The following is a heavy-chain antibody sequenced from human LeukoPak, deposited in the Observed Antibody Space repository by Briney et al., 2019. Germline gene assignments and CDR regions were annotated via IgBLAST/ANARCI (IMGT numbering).Heavy chain of an antibody. J-gene: IGHJ6*02. CDR1: GGSIKNYY. CDR2: VYYTGTT. V-gene: IGHV4-59*01. Sequence: SETLSLTCALSGGSIKNYYWSWIRQPLGKGLEGIGYVYYTGTTSYNPSLKSRVTISVETSKNQFSLTLNSVTAADTAVHHCARQSDPYYHYGLDFWGQGTTVIVSS. CDR3: ARQSDPYYHYGLDF.